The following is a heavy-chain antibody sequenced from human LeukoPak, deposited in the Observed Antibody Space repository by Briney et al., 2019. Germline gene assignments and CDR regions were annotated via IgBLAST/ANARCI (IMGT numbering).Heavy chain of an antibody. D-gene: IGHD6-19*01. J-gene: IGHJ4*02. CDR2: IEGDGSEK. CDR3: AGGSGWLIDY. CDR1: GFTFSSFW. V-gene: IGHV3-7*03. Sequence: GVSLRLSCAASGFTFSSFWMNWVRHTPGKGLEWVANIEGDGSEKNYMDSVKDRFTISRDNAKKSLHLQMNSLRAEDTGAYYCAGGSGWLIDYWGQGTLVTVSS.